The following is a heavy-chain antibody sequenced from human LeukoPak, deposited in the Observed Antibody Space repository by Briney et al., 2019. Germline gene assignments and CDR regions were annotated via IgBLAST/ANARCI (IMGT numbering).Heavy chain of an antibody. CDR1: GYTFTSYV. V-gene: IGHV1-8*01. D-gene: IGHD3-16*01. CDR2: MNPNSGNT. CDR3: ARGYDYAMIGY. J-gene: IGHJ4*02. Sequence: ASVKVSCKASGYTFTSYVINWVRQATGQGLEWMGGMNPNSGNTGYAQKFQRRVTMTRNTSISTAYMELSSLRSEDSAVYYCARGYDYAMIGYWGQGTLVTVSS.